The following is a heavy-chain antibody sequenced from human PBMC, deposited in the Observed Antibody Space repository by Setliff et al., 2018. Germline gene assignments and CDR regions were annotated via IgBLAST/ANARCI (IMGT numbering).Heavy chain of an antibody. CDR2: ISIDDDKT. V-gene: IGHV1-18*01. Sequence: ASVKVSCKASGGTFSSYAISWVRQAPGQGLEWMGWISIDDDKTKYAQKFQGRVTMTADTSTSTAYMELRSLRSEDTAVYYCARLEYGAYVDYWGQGTLVTVSS. CDR3: ARLEYGAYVDY. D-gene: IGHD2-8*01. CDR1: GGTFSSYA. J-gene: IGHJ4*02.